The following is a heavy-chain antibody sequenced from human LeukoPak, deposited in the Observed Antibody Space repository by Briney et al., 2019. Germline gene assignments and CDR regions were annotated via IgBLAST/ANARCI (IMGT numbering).Heavy chain of an antibody. J-gene: IGHJ4*02. D-gene: IGHD3-22*01. CDR2: ISGSGGRT. Sequence: GGSLRLSCAASGFTFSSYAMSWVRQAPGKGLEWVSTISGSGGRTYYADSEKGRFTISRDNSKNTLYLQMNSLRAEDTAVYYCAKSKNYYDSSDYFDYWGQGTLVTVSS. CDR1: GFTFSSYA. CDR3: AKSKNYYDSSDYFDY. V-gene: IGHV3-23*01.